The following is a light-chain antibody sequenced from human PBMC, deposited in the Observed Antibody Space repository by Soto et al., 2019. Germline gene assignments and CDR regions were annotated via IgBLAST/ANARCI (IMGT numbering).Light chain of an antibody. CDR1: LSIGSD. Sequence: DIQVSQSPSTLPASVGSRVTITCRASLSIGSDLAWYQQIPGKAPKLLIYKASSLERGAPSRFSGSGSGTEFTLAISNLLPDDSATYYCQHYKRKTFGQGTKVDIK. V-gene: IGKV1-5*03. CDR3: QHYKRKT. J-gene: IGKJ1*01. CDR2: KAS.